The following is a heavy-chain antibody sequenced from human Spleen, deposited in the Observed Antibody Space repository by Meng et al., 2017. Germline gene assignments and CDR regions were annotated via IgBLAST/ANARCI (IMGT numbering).Heavy chain of an antibody. V-gene: IGHV1-46*01. Sequence: ASVKVSCKASGYTFTSYYMHWVRQAPGQGLEWMGIINPSGGSTSYAQKFQGRVTMTRDTSTSTVYMELSSLRSEDTAVYYCARDAPIAYCGGDCHPSFDYWGQGTLVTVSS. CDR2: INPSGGST. J-gene: IGHJ4*02. CDR3: ARDAPIAYCGGDCHPSFDY. D-gene: IGHD2-21*02. CDR1: GYTFTSYY.